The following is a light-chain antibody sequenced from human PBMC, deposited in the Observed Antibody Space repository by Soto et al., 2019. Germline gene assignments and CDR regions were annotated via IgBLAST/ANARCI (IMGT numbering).Light chain of an antibody. CDR2: EVN. CDR3: SSYAVSDSLV. Sequence: QAVVTQPPSASGSPGQSVTISCTGTSSDVGGYDYVSWYQQHPGKVPKLMIYEVNKRPSGVPDRFSGSKSGNTASLTVSGLQTEDDADYYCSSYAVSDSLVFGGGTKLTVL. J-gene: IGLJ2*01. CDR1: SSDVGGYDY. V-gene: IGLV2-8*01.